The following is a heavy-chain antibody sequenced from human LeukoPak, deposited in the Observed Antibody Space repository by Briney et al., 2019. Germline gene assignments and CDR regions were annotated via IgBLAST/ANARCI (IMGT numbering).Heavy chain of an antibody. Sequence: GGSLRLSCAASGFTVSSNYMSWVRRAPGKGLEWVSVIYSGGSTYYADSVKGRFTISRDNAKNSLYLQMNSLRAEDTALYYCAKALSMDIVATIDYWGQGTLVTVSS. D-gene: IGHD5-12*01. J-gene: IGHJ4*02. CDR2: IYSGGST. CDR1: GFTVSSNY. CDR3: AKALSMDIVATIDY. V-gene: IGHV3-53*05.